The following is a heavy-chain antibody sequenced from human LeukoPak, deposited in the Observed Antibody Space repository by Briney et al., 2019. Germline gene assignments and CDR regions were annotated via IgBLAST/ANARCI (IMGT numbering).Heavy chain of an antibody. CDR1: GFTFSSYG. V-gene: IGHV3-33*01. J-gene: IGHJ4*02. CDR3: ARDLALWFGELWGNLDY. D-gene: IGHD3-10*01. CDR2: IWYDGSNK. Sequence: GGSLRLSCAASGFTFSSYGMHWVRQAPGKGLEWVAVIWYDGSNKYYADSVKGRFTISRDNSKNTLYLQMNSLRAEDTAVYYCARDLALWFGELWGNLDYWGQGTLVTVSS.